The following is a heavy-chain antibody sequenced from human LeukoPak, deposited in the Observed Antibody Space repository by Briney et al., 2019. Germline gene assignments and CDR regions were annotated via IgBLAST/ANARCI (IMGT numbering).Heavy chain of an antibody. CDR1: GFTFSRYS. V-gene: IGHV3-21*01. CDR2: ISSSSSYI. D-gene: IGHD1-26*01. J-gene: IGHJ5*02. Sequence: PGGSLRLSCAASGFTFSRYSMNWVRQAPGRGLEWVSSISSSSSYIYYADSVKGRFTISRDNAKNSLYLQMNRLRAEDTAVYYCAGALVGANWFDPWGQGTLVTVSS. CDR3: AGALVGANWFDP.